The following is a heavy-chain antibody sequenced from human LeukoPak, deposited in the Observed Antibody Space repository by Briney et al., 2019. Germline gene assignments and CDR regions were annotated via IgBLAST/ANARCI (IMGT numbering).Heavy chain of an antibody. J-gene: IGHJ3*02. CDR1: GFTFSSYS. D-gene: IGHD2-21*01. V-gene: IGHV3-21*04. Sequence: PGGSLRLSCAASGFTFSSYSMNWVRQAPGKGLEWVSSISSSSTYIYYADSVKGRFTISRDNSKNTLSLQMNSLRAEDTAVYYCAKGVPRYEGGAWIDAFDIWGQGTMVTVSS. CDR2: ISSSSTYI. CDR3: AKGVPRYEGGAWIDAFDI.